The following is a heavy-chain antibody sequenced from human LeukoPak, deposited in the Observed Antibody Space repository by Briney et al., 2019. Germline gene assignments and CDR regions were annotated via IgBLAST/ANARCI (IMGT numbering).Heavy chain of an antibody. CDR1: GFTFSNAW. CDR3: TTYDFWSGYGIDY. V-gene: IGHV3-15*01. Sequence: GGSLRLSCAASGFTFSNAWMSWVRQAPGKGLEWVGRIKSKTDGGTTDYAAPVKGRFTISRDDSKNTLYLQMNSLKTEDTAVYYCTTYDFWSGYGIDYWGQGTLVTVSS. J-gene: IGHJ4*02. CDR2: IKSKTDGGTT. D-gene: IGHD3-3*01.